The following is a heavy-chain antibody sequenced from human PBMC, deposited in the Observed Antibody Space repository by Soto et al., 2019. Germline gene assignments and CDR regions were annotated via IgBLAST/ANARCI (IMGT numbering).Heavy chain of an antibody. Sequence: GGSLRLSCAGSGFTFSAYWMHWVRQAPGTGLEWVSRIKGDGSSTSYADSVKGRFTISRDNAKNTVYLQMNSLGAEDTAVYWCARGIRNYYGVDVWGQGTTVTVSS. CDR2: IKGDGSST. J-gene: IGHJ6*02. CDR3: ARGIRNYYGVDV. V-gene: IGHV3-74*01. CDR1: GFTFSAYW.